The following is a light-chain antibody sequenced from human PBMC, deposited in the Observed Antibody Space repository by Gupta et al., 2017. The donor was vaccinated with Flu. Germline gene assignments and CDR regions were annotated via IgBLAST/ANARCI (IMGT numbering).Light chain of an antibody. J-gene: IGLJ3*02. CDR3: YSTDTSDNHRV. CDR1: ALPKKY. Sequence: GQTARITCSGDALPKKYAYWYQQKSGQAPVLIIYEDRKRPSGIPERFSGSSSGTMATLTISGAQVEDEADYYCYSTDTSDNHRVFGGGTNLTVL. CDR2: EDR. V-gene: IGLV3-10*01.